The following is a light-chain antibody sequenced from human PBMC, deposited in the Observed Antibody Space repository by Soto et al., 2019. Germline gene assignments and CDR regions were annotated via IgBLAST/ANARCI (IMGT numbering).Light chain of an antibody. V-gene: IGKV1-39*01. J-gene: IGKJ3*01. CDR3: QQSFSTPFA. CDR1: QSISTI. Sequence: DIQMTQSPSSLSASVGDRVSITCRASQSISTILNWYQQKSGKAPKLLIYTTSTLQSGVPSRFSGSGSGTDFTLTISNLQPEDFATYYCQQSFSTPFAFGPGTKVDIK. CDR2: TTS.